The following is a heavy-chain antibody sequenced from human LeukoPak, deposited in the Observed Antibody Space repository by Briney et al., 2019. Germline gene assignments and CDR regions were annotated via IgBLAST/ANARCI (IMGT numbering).Heavy chain of an antibody. CDR2: IYTGGST. V-gene: IGHV3-53*01. J-gene: IGHJ4*02. CDR1: GFTVSSNY. CDR3: ARANYYYDTSGYGGFFDY. Sequence: GSLRLSCAASGFTVSSNYMTWVRQAPGKGLEWVSVIYTGGSTYYADSVKGRFTISRDNSKNTLYLQMNSLRAEDTAVYFCARANYYYDTSGYGGFFDYWGQGTLVTVSS. D-gene: IGHD3-22*01.